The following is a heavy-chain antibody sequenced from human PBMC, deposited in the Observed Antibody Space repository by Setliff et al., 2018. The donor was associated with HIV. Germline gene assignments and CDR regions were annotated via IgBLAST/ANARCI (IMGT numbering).Heavy chain of an antibody. J-gene: IGHJ4*02. CDR1: HYSINSEYY. Sequence: PSETLSLTCTVSHYSINSEYYWGWFRQPPGKGLEYIGSIYQSGSTYCSPSLKSRVSMSIDTSKDRFSLRLKSLTASDTAVYYCARLDTIMLYSDCWGQGTLVTVSS. CDR3: ARLDTIMLYSDC. D-gene: IGHD3-16*01. CDR2: IYQSGST. V-gene: IGHV4-38-2*02.